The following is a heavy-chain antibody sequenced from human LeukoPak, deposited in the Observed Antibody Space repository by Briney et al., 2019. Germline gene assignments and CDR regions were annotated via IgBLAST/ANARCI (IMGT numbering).Heavy chain of an antibody. J-gene: IGHJ4*02. Sequence: PSETLSLTCAVSGYSISSGYYWGWIRQPPGKGLEWIGSIYHSGSTYYNLSLKSRVTISVDTSKNQFSLKLSSVTAADTAVYYCARGGTTDYWGQGTLVTVSS. CDR1: GYSISSGYY. V-gene: IGHV4-38-2*01. CDR2: IYHSGST. CDR3: ARGGTTDY. D-gene: IGHD1-7*01.